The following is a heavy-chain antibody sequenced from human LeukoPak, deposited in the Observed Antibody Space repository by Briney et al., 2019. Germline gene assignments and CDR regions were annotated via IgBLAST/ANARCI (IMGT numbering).Heavy chain of an antibody. CDR1: GFTVSSNY. J-gene: IGHJ1*01. D-gene: IGHD6-13*01. CDR2: IDFTSRYI. Sequence: GGSLRLSCAASGFTVSSNYMSWVRQAPGKGLEWVSSIDFTSRYIYNADSVKGRFTTSRDNAKNSLDLQMNSLKVEDTAVYYCATPAAGPGAEYSLYWGQGTLVIVSS. CDR3: ATPAAGPGAEYSLY. V-gene: IGHV3-21*01.